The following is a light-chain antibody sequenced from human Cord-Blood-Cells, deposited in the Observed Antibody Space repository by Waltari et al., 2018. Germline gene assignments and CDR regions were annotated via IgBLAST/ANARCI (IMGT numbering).Light chain of an antibody. Sequence: DIEMTQSPSSLSASVGDRVTITCRASQSISSYLNWYQQKPGKAPKLLIYAASSLQSGVPSRFSGSGSGTDFTFTISSLQPEYFSTYYCQQSYSTPQTFGQGTKVEIK. CDR3: QQSYSTPQT. CDR1: QSISSY. CDR2: AAS. V-gene: IGKV1-39*01. J-gene: IGKJ1*01.